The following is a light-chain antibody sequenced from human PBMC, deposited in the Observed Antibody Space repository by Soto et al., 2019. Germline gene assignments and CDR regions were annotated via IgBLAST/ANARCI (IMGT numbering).Light chain of an antibody. Sequence: DIQMTQSPSTLSASVGDRVSITCLAIQSVSSWLAWYQQKPGKAPKLLIYKASSLESGVPSRFSGSGSGTEFTLTISSLQPDDFATYYCQQYNSYPLTFGGGTKVDIK. CDR2: KAS. J-gene: IGKJ4*01. CDR1: QSVSSW. CDR3: QQYNSYPLT. V-gene: IGKV1-5*03.